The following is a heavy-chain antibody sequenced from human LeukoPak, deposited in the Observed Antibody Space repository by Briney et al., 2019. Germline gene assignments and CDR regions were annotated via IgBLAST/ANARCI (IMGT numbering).Heavy chain of an antibody. D-gene: IGHD3-10*01. V-gene: IGHV3-21*01. CDR1: GFTFSSYS. Sequence: GGSLRLSCAASGFTFSSYSMNWVRQAPGKGLEWVSSISSSSSYIYYADSVKGRFTISRDNAKNSLYLQMNSLRAEDTAVYYCARARDYYGSGTYYQSDYWGQGTLVRVSS. J-gene: IGHJ4*02. CDR2: ISSSSSYI. CDR3: ARARDYYGSGTYYQSDY.